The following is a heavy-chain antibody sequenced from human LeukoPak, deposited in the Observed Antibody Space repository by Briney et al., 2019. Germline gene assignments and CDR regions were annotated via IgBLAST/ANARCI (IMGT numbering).Heavy chain of an antibody. CDR3: ARGRLNY. V-gene: IGHV3-21*01. J-gene: IGHJ4*02. D-gene: IGHD5-12*01. CDR1: GFTFSSCG. Sequence: GGSLRLSCAASGFTFSSCGFNWVRQAPGKGLEWVSSIGPTGTDRYYADSVRGRFTISRDNAKNSMYLQMDSLRDEDTAVYYCARGRLNYWGQGTLVTVSS. CDR2: IGPTGTDR.